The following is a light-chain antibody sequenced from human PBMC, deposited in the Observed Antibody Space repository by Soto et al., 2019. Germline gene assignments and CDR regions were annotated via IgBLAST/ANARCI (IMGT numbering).Light chain of an antibody. V-gene: IGKV2-28*01. J-gene: IGKJ2*01. CDR3: LQALQAPPS. Sequence: DIVMTQSPLSLPVTPGEPASISCRSSQSLLHSNGYNYLDWYLQKPGQSPQLLVYLGSNRSSGVPDRFSGSGTGTDLTLTISRVEAEDVAVCYCLQALQAPPSLGQGTKLEIK. CDR1: QSLLHSNGYNY. CDR2: LGS.